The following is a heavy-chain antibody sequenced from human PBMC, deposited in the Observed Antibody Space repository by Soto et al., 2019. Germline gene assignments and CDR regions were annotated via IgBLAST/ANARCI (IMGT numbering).Heavy chain of an antibody. V-gene: IGHV1-18*01. CDR3: ARKRWLQFYYGMDV. J-gene: IGHJ6*02. CDR2: ISAYNGNT. CDR1: GYTFTSYG. D-gene: IGHD5-12*01. Sequence: ASVKVSCKASGYTFTSYGISWVRQAPGQGLEWMGWISAYNGNTNYAQKLQGRVTMTTDTSTSTAYMELRSLRSDDTAVYYCARKRWLQFYYGMDVWGQGTTVTVSS.